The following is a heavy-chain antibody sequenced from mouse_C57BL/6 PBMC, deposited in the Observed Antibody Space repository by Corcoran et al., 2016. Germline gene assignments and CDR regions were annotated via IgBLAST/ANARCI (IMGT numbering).Heavy chain of an antibody. CDR2: INTYSGVP. CDR1: GYTFTTYG. J-gene: IGHJ3*01. CDR3: ARGWLLIAY. D-gene: IGHD2-3*01. V-gene: IGHV9-3*01. Sequence: QIQLVQSGPELKKPGETVKISCKASGYTFTTYGMSWVKQAPGKGLKWMGWINTYSGVPTYADDFKGRFAFSLETSASTAYLQINNLKNEDTATHFCARGWLLIAYWGQGTLVTVSA.